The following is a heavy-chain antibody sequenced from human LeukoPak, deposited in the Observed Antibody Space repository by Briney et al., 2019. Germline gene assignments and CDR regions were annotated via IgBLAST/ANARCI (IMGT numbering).Heavy chain of an antibody. J-gene: IGHJ4*02. Sequence: PGGSLRLSCAASGFTFSSYGMHWVRQAPGKGLEWVSSISSSSSYIYYADSVKGRFTISRDNAKNSLYLQMNSLRAEDTAVYYCARAGGYDSSGYDEFDYWGQGTLVTVSS. CDR2: ISSSSSYI. D-gene: IGHD3-22*01. CDR1: GFTFSSYG. V-gene: IGHV3-21*01. CDR3: ARAGGYDSSGYDEFDY.